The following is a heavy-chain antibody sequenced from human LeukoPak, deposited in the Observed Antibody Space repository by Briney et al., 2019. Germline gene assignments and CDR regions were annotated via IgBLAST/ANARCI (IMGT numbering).Heavy chain of an antibody. V-gene: IGHV3-21*01. Sequence: AGGFLRLSCAASGFTFSSYSMNWVRQAPGKGLEWVSSISSSSSYIYYADSVKGRFTISRDNAKNSLYLQMNSLRAEDTAVYYCAREPPNYYYGMDVWGQGTTVTVSS. CDR2: ISSSSSYI. J-gene: IGHJ6*02. CDR1: GFTFSSYS. CDR3: AREPPNYYYGMDV.